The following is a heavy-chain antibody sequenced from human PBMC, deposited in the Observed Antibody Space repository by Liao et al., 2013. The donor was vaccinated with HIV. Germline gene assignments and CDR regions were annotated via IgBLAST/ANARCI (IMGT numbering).Heavy chain of an antibody. Sequence: QVQLQQWGAGLLKPSETLSLTCAVYGGSFSGYYWSWIRQPPGKGLEWIGEINHSGSTNYNPSLKSRVTISVDTSKNQFSLKLSSVTAADTAVYYCARGNWGYRQGFDYWGQGTLVTVSS. J-gene: IGHJ4*02. V-gene: IGHV4-34*01. CDR1: GGSFSGYY. CDR3: ARGNWGYRQGFDY. CDR2: INHSGST. D-gene: IGHD7-27*01.